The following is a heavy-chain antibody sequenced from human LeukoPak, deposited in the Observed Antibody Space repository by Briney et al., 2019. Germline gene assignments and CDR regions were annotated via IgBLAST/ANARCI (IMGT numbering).Heavy chain of an antibody. CDR3: ARRMHSSPGGRVTEGTGAFDI. CDR1: GGTFSSYA. D-gene: IGHD6-19*01. CDR2: INPSGGST. Sequence: ASVKVSCKASGGTFSSYAISWVRQAPGQGLEWMGIINPSGGSTSYAQKFQGRVTMTRDTSTSTVYMELSSLRSEDTAVYYCARRMHSSPGGRVTEGTGAFDIWGQGTMVTVSS. V-gene: IGHV1-46*01. J-gene: IGHJ3*02.